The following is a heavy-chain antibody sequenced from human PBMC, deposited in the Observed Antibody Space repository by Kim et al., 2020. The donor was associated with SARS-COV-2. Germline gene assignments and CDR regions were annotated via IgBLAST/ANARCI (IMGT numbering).Heavy chain of an antibody. CDR1: GGSITSINR. V-gene: IGHV4-4*02. D-gene: IGHD6-19*01. CDR3: ARAFSVAVAGTYYYVMDV. Sequence: SETLSLTCAVSGGSITSINRWNWVRQPPGKGLEWIGEIFHNGDTNYNPSLKSRVTMSVDKSNIEFSLRLDSVTAADTAVYFCARAFSVAVAGTYYYVMDVWGPGTTVTVSS. J-gene: IGHJ6*02. CDR2: IFHNGDT.